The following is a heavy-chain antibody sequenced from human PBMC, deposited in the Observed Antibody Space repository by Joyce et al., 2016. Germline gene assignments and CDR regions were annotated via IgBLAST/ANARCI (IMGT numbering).Heavy chain of an antibody. V-gene: IGHV3-30*18. CDR3: AKGPRYAYGSSSGFDS. CDR1: GFTFSSHG. CDR2: ISHDGSDK. Sequence: QVQLVESGGGVVQPGRSLRLSCVASGFTFSSHGMQWARQAPGKGPEWVAFISHDGSDKYYADYVKGRLTVSRDNSRKTVFLQMSSLRVEDTAVYYCAKGPRYAYGSSSGFDSWGQGTLVAVSS. J-gene: IGHJ4*02. D-gene: IGHD3-16*01.